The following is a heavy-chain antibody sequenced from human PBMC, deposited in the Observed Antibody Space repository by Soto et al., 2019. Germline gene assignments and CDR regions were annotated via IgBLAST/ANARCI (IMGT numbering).Heavy chain of an antibody. J-gene: IGHJ5*02. D-gene: IGHD3-22*01. V-gene: IGHV4-59*01. CDR2: IYYSGST. CDR3: ARGLYYYDSSGYYSGAWFDP. Sequence: SDTLSLTCTVSGGSISSYYWSWIRQPPGKGLEWIGYIYYSGSTNYNPSLKSRVTISVDTSKNQFSLKLSSVTAADTAVYYCARGLYYYDSSGYYSGAWFDPWGQGTLVTVSS. CDR1: GGSISSYY.